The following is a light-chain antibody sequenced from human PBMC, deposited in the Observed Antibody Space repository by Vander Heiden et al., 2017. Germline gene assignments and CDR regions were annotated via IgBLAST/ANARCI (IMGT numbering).Light chain of an antibody. CDR2: FAS. V-gene: IGKV1-27*01. Sequence: DIQLTQSPFSLPASVGDRVTITCRLSEGISSYLYWYRQKPGKVPKLLIYFASNLQSGVPSRFSGSGSGTDFTLTISSLQAEDVATYYGRQTHNTPLTFGQGTKVEIK. CDR1: EGISSY. J-gene: IGKJ4*01. CDR3: RQTHNTPLT.